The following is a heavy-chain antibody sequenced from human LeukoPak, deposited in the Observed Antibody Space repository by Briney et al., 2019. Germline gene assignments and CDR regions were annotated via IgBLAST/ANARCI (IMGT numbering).Heavy chain of an antibody. J-gene: IGHJ4*02. D-gene: IGHD4-17*01. V-gene: IGHV4-59*01. CDR1: GGSISSYY. CDR3: AREGAYGDYAIDY. CDR2: IYYSGST. Sequence: SETLYLTCTVSGGSISSYYWSWIRQPPGKGLEWIGYIYYSGSTNYNPSLKSRVAISVDTSKNQFSLKLSSVTAADTAVYYCAREGAYGDYAIDYWGQGTLVTVSS.